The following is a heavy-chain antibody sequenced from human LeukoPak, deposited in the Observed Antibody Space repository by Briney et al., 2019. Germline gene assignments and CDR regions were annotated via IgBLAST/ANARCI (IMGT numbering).Heavy chain of an antibody. CDR3: ARGSKTAGTIYSFDY. V-gene: IGHV3-23*01. CDR1: GFTFSSYG. CDR2: ISVSVDST. J-gene: IGHJ4*02. D-gene: IGHD6-13*01. Sequence: PGRSLRLSCAASGFTFSSYGMSWVRQAPGKGLEWVSGISVSVDSTYYADSVKGRFTISRDNSKNTVYLQMNSLRAEDTAVYYCARGSKTAGTIYSFDYWGQGTLVTVSS.